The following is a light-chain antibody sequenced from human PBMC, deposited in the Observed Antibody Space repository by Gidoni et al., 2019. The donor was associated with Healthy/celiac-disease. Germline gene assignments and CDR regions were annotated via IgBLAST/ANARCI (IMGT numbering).Light chain of an antibody. V-gene: IGLV2-14*03. CDR3: SSYTSSSTRV. CDR2: DVS. J-gene: IGLJ3*02. CDR1: SRDVGGYNY. Sequence: QSALTPPASVSGSPGQSITISCTGTSRDVGGYNYVSWYHPHPGKAPKLMIYDVSNRPSGVSNRFSGSKSGNTASLTISGLQAEDEADYYCSSYTSSSTRVFGGGTKLTVX.